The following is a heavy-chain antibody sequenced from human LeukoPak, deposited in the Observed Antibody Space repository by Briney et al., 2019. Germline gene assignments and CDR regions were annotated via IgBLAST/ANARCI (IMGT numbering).Heavy chain of an antibody. Sequence: SETLSLTCTVSGGSMTRYYLSWIRQPPGKGLEWVGNIYYTGIPNYNPSLKSRVTVSVDSSKGQLSLKLTSLTAADSAVYYCARRSTLENFFDSWGQGTPVTASS. CDR1: GGSMTRYY. CDR3: ARRSTLENFFDS. V-gene: IGHV4-59*08. D-gene: IGHD6-6*01. CDR2: IYYTGIP. J-gene: IGHJ4*02.